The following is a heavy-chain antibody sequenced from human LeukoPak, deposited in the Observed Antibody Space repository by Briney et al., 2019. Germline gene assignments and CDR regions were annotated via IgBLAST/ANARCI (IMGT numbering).Heavy chain of an antibody. J-gene: IGHJ4*02. CDR3: ARKSYGDYRTFDY. CDR1: GGSISSYY. V-gene: IGHV4-59*01. Sequence: SETLSLTCTVSGGSISSYYWSWIRQPPGKGLEWIGYIYYSGSTNYNPSLKSRVTISVDTSKNQFSLKLSSVTAEDTAVYYCARKSYGDYRTFDYWGQGTLVTVSS. D-gene: IGHD4-17*01. CDR2: IYYSGST.